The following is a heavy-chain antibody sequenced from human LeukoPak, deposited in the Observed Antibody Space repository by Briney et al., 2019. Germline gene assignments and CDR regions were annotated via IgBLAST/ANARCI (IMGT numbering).Heavy chain of an antibody. CDR1: GYSFNHYW. CDR3: AGLTGTTAFDI. V-gene: IGHV5-51*01. Sequence: GKSLKISCMGSGYSFNHYWIGWVRQVPGKGLEWMGIIYPGDSDTRYSPSFQGQVTISADKSISTAYLQWSSLKASDTAMYYCAGLTGTTAFDIWGQGTMVTVSS. D-gene: IGHD1-7*01. CDR2: IYPGDSDT. J-gene: IGHJ3*02.